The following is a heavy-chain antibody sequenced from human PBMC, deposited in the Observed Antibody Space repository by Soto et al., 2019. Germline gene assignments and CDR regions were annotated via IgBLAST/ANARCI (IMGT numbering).Heavy chain of an antibody. D-gene: IGHD3-3*01. CDR1: GFTFSSYA. Sequence: PGGSLRLSCAASGFTFSSYAMSWVRQAPGKGLEWVSAISGSGGSTYYADSVKGRFTISRDNSKNTLYLQMNSLRAEDTAVYYCAKDLGVETYYDFWSGYSNLPYYYYYMDVWGKGTTVTVSS. V-gene: IGHV3-23*01. J-gene: IGHJ6*03. CDR3: AKDLGVETYYDFWSGYSNLPYYYYYMDV. CDR2: ISGSGGST.